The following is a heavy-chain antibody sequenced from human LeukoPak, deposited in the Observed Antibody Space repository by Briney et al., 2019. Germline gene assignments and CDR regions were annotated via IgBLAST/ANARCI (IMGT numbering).Heavy chain of an antibody. CDR1: GFPFNTYS. CDR2: ISSNSRDI. CDR3: ARDDRDISSYRFDY. V-gene: IGHV3-21*01. Sequence: GGSLRLSCAASGFPFNTYSMNWVRQAPGKGLEWVSSISSNSRDIYYAASVKGRFTISRDNAKNSLHLQMNSLRAEDTAVYYCARDDRDISSYRFDYWGHGILVTVSS. J-gene: IGHJ4*01. D-gene: IGHD6-6*01.